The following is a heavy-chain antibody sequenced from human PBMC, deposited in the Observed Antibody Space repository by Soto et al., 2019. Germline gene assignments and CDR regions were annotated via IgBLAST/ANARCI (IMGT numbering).Heavy chain of an antibody. CDR1: GFRFTSFG. V-gene: IGHV3-48*04. D-gene: IGHD2-15*01. J-gene: IGHJ4*02. CDR3: TRGGAARPDY. Sequence: VNSGGGFVRPGESLRLSCGASGFRFTSFGMNWVRQGPGKGLEWLSYISGLSATTYYADSVRGRFTVSRDNDMKLVFLQLNNLRGDDTAVYYCTRGGAARPDYWGQGSRVVVSS. CDR2: ISGLSATT.